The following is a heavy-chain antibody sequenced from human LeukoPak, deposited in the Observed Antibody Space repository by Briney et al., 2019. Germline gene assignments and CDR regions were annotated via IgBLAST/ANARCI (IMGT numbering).Heavy chain of an antibody. CDR3: ARRTTGDDY. D-gene: IGHD4-17*01. CDR1: GFTFSNYE. J-gene: IGHJ4*02. CDR2: ISSSGLTM. Sequence: PGGSLRLSCAASGFTFSNYEMNWVRQAPGRGLERVSYISSSGLTMYYADSVKGRFTISRDNAKNSLYLQMNSLRAEDTGVYYCARRTTGDDYWGQGTLVTVSS. V-gene: IGHV3-48*03.